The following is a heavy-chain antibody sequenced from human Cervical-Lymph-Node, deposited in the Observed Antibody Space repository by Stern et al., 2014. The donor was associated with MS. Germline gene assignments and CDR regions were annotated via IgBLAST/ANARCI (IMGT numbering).Heavy chain of an antibody. CDR1: GYTFTTYA. CDR3: VRHHGVDSSGWYGFDY. Sequence: HVQLVQSGSELKKPGASVKVSCKASGYTFTTYAMNWVRQAPGQGLEWMGWINTNTGNPTYAQGFTGRFVFSLDTSVTTAYLQISSLKADDTAVYYCVRHHGVDSSGWYGFDYWGQGTLVTVSS. J-gene: IGHJ4*02. D-gene: IGHD6-19*01. V-gene: IGHV7-4-1*02. CDR2: INTNTGNP.